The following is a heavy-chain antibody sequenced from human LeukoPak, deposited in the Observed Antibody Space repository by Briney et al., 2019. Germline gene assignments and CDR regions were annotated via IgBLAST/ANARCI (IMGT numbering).Heavy chain of an antibody. V-gene: IGHV4-39*01. CDR3: ARLAAADDYVWGISAFVFDY. CDR1: GGSTSSSSYY. Sequence: SETLSLTCTVSGGSTSSSSYYWGWIRQPPGKGLEWIGSIYYSGSTYYNPSLKSRVTISVDTSKNQFSLKLSSVTAADTAVYYCARLAAADDYVWGISAFVFDYWGQGTLVTVSS. CDR2: IYYSGST. D-gene: IGHD3-16*01. J-gene: IGHJ4*02.